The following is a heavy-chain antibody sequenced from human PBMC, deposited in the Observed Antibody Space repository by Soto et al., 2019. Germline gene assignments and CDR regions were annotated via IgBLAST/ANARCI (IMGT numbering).Heavy chain of an antibody. Sequence: EVQLVESGGGLVKPGGSLRLSCAASGFTFSSAWMNWVRQAPGKGLEWVGRIKTKSQGETTDYPAPVKGRFTIFRDDSKNTLYLQMNSLKTEDTAVYYCNTGSYEGYWGQGTLVTVSS. D-gene: IGHD1-26*01. CDR2: IKTKSQGETT. V-gene: IGHV3-15*07. J-gene: IGHJ4*02. CDR3: NTGSYEGY. CDR1: GFTFSSAW.